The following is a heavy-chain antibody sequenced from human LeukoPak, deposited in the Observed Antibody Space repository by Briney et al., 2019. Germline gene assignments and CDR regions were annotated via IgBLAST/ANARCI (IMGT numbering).Heavy chain of an antibody. Sequence: SVKVSCKASGGTFSNNAISWVRQARGQGLEWMGGIIPTFATANYAQKFQGRVTTTADKSTSTVYMELSSLRSEDTAVYYCARDIGWDCTNGVCYFAYWGQGTLVTVSS. J-gene: IGHJ4*02. V-gene: IGHV1-69*06. CDR3: ARDIGWDCTNGVCYFAY. D-gene: IGHD2-8*01. CDR1: GGTFSNNA. CDR2: IIPTFATA.